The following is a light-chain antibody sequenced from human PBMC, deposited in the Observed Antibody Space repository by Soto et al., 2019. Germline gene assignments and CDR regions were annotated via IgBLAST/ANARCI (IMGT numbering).Light chain of an antibody. CDR1: QNINFW. V-gene: IGKV1-5*01. CDR3: QQYKSFSYT. Sequence: DIQMTQSPSTLSASIGDRVTITCRASQNINFWLAWYQQKPGKAPNLLIYDASTLESGVPSRFSGSGSGTGFTLTISSLQPDDFATYYCQQYKSFSYTFGQGTKVELK. CDR2: DAS. J-gene: IGKJ2*01.